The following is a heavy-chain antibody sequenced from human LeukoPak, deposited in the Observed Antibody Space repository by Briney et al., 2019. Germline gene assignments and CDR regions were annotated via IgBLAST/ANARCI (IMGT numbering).Heavy chain of an antibody. D-gene: IGHD6-19*01. CDR2: ISGSGGST. V-gene: IGHV3-23*01. CDR3: AKVYSSDWASQLDY. J-gene: IGHJ4*02. Sequence: QSGGSLRLSCAASGFTFSTYAMSWVRQAPGKGLEWVSAISGSGGSTNYADSVKGRFTISRDNSKNTLYLQMNSLRAEDTAVYHCAKVYSSDWASQLDYWGQGALVTVSS. CDR1: GFTFSTYA.